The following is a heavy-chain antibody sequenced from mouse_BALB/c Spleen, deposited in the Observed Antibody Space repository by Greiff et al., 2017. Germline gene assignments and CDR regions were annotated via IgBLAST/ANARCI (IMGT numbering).Heavy chain of an antibody. CDR1: GYAFSSSW. CDR2: IYPGDGDT. Sequence: QVQLQQSGPELVKPGASVKISCKASGYAFSSSWMNWVKQRPGQGLEWIGRIYPGDGDTNYNGKFKGKATLTADKSSSTAYMQLSSLTSVDSAVYFCARFYDYPYAMDYWGQGTSVTVSS. CDR3: ARFYDYPYAMDY. J-gene: IGHJ4*01. D-gene: IGHD2-4*01. V-gene: IGHV1-82*01.